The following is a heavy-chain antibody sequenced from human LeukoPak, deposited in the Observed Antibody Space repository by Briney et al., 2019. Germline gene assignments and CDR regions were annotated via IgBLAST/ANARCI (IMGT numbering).Heavy chain of an antibody. V-gene: IGHV3-23*01. CDR1: GFTFSNYG. CDR2: ISGSGSSK. D-gene: IGHD5-24*01. J-gene: IGHJ4*02. Sequence: GGSLRLSCAASGFTFSNYGMSWVRQAPGKGVEWVSTISGSGSSKYYADSVKGRFTISRDNSKNTLYLQMNSLRAEDTGVYYCAKDRWRAMATNSSFDYWGQGTLVTVSS. CDR3: AKDRWRAMATNSSFDY.